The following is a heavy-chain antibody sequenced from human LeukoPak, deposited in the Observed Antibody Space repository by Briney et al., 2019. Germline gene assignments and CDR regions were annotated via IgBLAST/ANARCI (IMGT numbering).Heavy chain of an antibody. CDR3: ARDYYDSSGYYSLFGY. CDR1: GGSISSYY. CDR2: IYYSGST. J-gene: IGHJ4*02. V-gene: IGHV4-59*01. D-gene: IGHD3-22*01. Sequence: SETLSLTCTVSGGSISSYYWSWIRQPPGKGLEWIGFIYYSGSTNYNPSLKSRVTISVDTSKNQFSLKLSSVTAADTDVYYCARDYYDSSGYYSLFGYWGQGTLVTVSS.